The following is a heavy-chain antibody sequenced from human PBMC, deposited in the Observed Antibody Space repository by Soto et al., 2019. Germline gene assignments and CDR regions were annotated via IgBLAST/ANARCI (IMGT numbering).Heavy chain of an antibody. CDR3: AREMATISGFDY. Sequence: GASVKVSCEASGYVFTSYAMHWVRQAPGQRLEWMGWINAGNGNTKYSQKFQGRVTITRDTSASTAYMELSSLRSEDTAVYYCAREMATISGFDYWGQGTLVTVSS. J-gene: IGHJ4*02. CDR2: INAGNGNT. V-gene: IGHV1-3*01. CDR1: GYVFTSYA. D-gene: IGHD5-12*01.